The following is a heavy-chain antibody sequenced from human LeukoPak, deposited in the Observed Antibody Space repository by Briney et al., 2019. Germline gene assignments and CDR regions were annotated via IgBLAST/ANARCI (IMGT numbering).Heavy chain of an antibody. CDR1: GDSLSSGDYY. Sequence: SETLSLTCTVSGDSLSSGDYYWSWIRQPAGKGLEYIGRVYRTGSTSSNPSLQSRVTISVDTSKNQFSLKLNSVTAADTAVYYCARGYYAPPVGYYYMDVWGKGTTVTVSS. D-gene: IGHD3-10*01. J-gene: IGHJ6*03. CDR2: VYRTGST. CDR3: ARGYYAPPVGYYYMDV. V-gene: IGHV4-61*02.